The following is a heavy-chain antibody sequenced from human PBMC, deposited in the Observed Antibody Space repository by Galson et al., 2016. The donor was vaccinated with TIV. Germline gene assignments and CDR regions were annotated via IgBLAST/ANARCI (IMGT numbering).Heavy chain of an antibody. CDR2: ISPSGNTI. Sequence: PEKGLEWISYISPSGNTIYYADSVKGRFTISRDNAKNSLSLQMNSLRADDTAVYYCARLGQFDYWGQGTLVTVSS. V-gene: IGHV3-11*01. CDR3: ARLGQFDY. J-gene: IGHJ4*02.